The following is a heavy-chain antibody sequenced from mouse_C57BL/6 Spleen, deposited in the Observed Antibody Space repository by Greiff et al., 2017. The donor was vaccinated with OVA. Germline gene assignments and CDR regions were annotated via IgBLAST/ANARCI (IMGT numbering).Heavy chain of an antibody. J-gene: IGHJ2*01. D-gene: IGHD1-1*01. V-gene: IGHV1-5*01. CDR1: GYTFTSYW. CDR3: TRGSSSGFYY. CDR2: IYPGNSDT. Sequence: VQLQQSGTVLARPGASVKMSCKTSGYTFTSYWMHWVKQRPGQGLEWIGAIYPGNSDTSSNQKFKGKATLTAVTSASPAYMELSSLTNEDSAVYYCTRGSSSGFYYWGQGTTLTVSS.